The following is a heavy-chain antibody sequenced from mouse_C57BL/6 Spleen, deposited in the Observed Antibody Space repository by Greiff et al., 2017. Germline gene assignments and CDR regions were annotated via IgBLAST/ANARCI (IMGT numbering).Heavy chain of an antibody. CDR1: GYTFTSYW. CDR3: ARLYYGDAMDY. D-gene: IGHD1-1*01. Sequence: LVESGAELVRPGSSVKLSCKASGYTFTSYWMHWVKQRPIQGLEWIGNIDPSDSETHYNQKFKDKATLTVDKSSSTAYMPLSSLTSEDSAVYYCARLYYGDAMDYWGQGTSVTVSS. V-gene: IGHV1-52*01. J-gene: IGHJ4*01. CDR2: IDPSDSET.